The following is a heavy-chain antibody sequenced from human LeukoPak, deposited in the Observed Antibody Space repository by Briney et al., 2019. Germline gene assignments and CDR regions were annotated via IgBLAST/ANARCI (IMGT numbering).Heavy chain of an antibody. CDR3: ARYSRPAATLDY. CDR1: GGSFSGYY. V-gene: IGHV4-34*01. J-gene: IGHJ4*02. D-gene: IGHD2-2*01. Sequence: SETLSLTCAVYGGSFSGYYWSWIRQPPGKGLEWIGEINHSGSTNYNPSLKSRVTISVDTSKNRFSLKLSSVTAADTAVYYCARYSRPAATLDYWGQGTLVTVSS. CDR2: INHSGST.